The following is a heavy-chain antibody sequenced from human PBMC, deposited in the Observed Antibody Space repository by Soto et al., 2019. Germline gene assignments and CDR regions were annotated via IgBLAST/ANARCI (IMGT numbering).Heavy chain of an antibody. CDR2: IIPILGIA. Sequence: ASVKVCCKASVGTYSSYTSSWVRQATGQGLEWMGRIIPILGIANYAQKFQGRVTITADKSTSTAYMELSSLRSEDTAVYYCAREGIAAPSRAFDIWGQGTMVTVSS. CDR1: VGTYSSYT. D-gene: IGHD6-13*01. V-gene: IGHV1-69*04. J-gene: IGHJ3*02. CDR3: AREGIAAPSRAFDI.